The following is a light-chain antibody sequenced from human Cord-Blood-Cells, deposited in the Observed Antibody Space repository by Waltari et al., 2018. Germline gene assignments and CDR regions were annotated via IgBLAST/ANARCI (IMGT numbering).Light chain of an antibody. J-gene: IGKJ2*01. CDR3: QQRSNWPPYT. Sequence: EIVLTQSPATLSLSPGERATLSCRASQSVSSYLAWYQQKPGQAPRLLIYDASNRATRIPARFSGSGSVTDFTLTISSLEPEDFAVYYCQQRSNWPPYTFGQGTKLEIK. V-gene: IGKV3-11*01. CDR1: QSVSSY. CDR2: DAS.